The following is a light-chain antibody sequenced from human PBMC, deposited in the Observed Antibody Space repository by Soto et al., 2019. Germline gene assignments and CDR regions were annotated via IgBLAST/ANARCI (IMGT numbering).Light chain of an antibody. CDR1: SSNIGGNS. Sequence: QSVLTRPPSVSAAPGQKVTISCSGSSSNIGGNSVSWHQQLPGTAPKLLIYDDNKRPSGIPDRFSGSKSGTSATLGITGFQTGVEADYYCGSWDSSLSAYVFGTGTKVTVL. J-gene: IGLJ1*01. CDR2: DDN. CDR3: GSWDSSLSAYV. V-gene: IGLV1-51*01.